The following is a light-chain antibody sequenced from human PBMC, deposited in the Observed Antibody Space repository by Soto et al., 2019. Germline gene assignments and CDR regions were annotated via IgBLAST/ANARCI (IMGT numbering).Light chain of an antibody. Sequence: IQVTQSPSSLSASFGDRVTITCRASQNITDTNFLNWYQQKAGKAPNLLIYAASSRATGIPDRFSGSGSGTDFTLTISRLEPEDFAVYYCQQYTTSSWTFGQGTKVDIK. J-gene: IGKJ1*01. CDR2: AAS. CDR1: QNITDTNF. V-gene: IGKV1-39*01. CDR3: QQYTTSSWT.